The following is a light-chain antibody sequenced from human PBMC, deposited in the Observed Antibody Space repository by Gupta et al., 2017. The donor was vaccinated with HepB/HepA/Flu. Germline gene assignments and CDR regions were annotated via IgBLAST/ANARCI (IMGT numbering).Light chain of an antibody. CDR1: QSISSW. CDR2: KAS. CDR3: QQYNSYPMYT. J-gene: IGKJ2*01. Sequence: DIQMTQSPSTLSASVGDRVTITCRASQSISSWLAWYQQKQGKAPNLLIYKASSLESGVPSRFSGSGCGTEFTITISSLQPDDFVTYYCQQYNSYPMYTFGQRTKLEIK. V-gene: IGKV1-5*03.